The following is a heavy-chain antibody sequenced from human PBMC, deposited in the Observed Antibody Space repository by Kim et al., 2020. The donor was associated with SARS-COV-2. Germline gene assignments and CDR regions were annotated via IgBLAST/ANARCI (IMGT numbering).Heavy chain of an antibody. CDR3: ARDGGYSGYDDYYFDY. Sequence: SAKGSFTSSRDNSKHTLYLQMNGLGAEDTAVYYCARDGGYSGYDDYYFDYWGQGTLVTVSS. D-gene: IGHD5-12*01. V-gene: IGHV3-64*04. J-gene: IGHJ4*02.